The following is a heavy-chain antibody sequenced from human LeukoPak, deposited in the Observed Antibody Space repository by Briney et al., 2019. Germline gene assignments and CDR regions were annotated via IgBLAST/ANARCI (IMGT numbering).Heavy chain of an antibody. V-gene: IGHV3-30*03. CDR2: ISYDRSNK. CDR3: TTDTVTTIDY. CDR1: GFTFSSYG. D-gene: IGHD4-11*01. J-gene: IGHJ4*02. Sequence: PGGSLRLSCAASGFTFSSYGMHWVRQAPGKGLEWVTVISYDRSNKYYADSVKGRFTISRDDSKNTLYLQMNSLKTEDTAVYYCTTDTVTTIDYWGQGTLVTVSS.